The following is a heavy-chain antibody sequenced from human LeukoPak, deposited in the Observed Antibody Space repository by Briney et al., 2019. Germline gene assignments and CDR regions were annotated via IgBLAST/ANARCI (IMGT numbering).Heavy chain of an antibody. J-gene: IGHJ4*02. CDR1: GFTVNSNY. Sequence: PGGSLRLSCAASGFTVNSNYMSWFRRAPGQGLEWVSIIYSGGTTYYADSVKGRFTISRDNSKNTLYLQMNSLRAEDTAVYYCVQFRPGTFHFDYWGQGTQVTVSS. CDR2: IYSGGTT. V-gene: IGHV3-53*01. D-gene: IGHD6-13*01. CDR3: VQFRPGTFHFDY.